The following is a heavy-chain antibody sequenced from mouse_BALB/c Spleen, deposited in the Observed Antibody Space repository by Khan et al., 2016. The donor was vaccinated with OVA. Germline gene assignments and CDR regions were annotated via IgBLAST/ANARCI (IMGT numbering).Heavy chain of an antibody. CDR3: ARRNYFGYTFAY. Sequence: QVQLQQSGAELARPGASVKLSCKASGYTFTDYYINWVNQRTGQGLEWIGEISPGSGDTYYNEKFKGKATLTADKSSSTVYMQLSSLTAEASAVYFCARRNYFGYTFAYWGQGTLVTVSA. J-gene: IGHJ3*01. V-gene: IGHV1-77*01. CDR2: ISPGSGDT. CDR1: GYTFTDYY. D-gene: IGHD1-2*01.